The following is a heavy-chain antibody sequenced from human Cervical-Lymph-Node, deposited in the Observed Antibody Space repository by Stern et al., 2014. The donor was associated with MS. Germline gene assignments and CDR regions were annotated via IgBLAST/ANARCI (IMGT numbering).Heavy chain of an antibody. CDR1: RGTFSSYA. J-gene: IGHJ4*02. CDR2: IIPIFGTA. D-gene: IGHD6-19*01. V-gene: IGHV1-69*01. Sequence: QVQLQQSGSEVKKPGSSVKGSCKASRGTFSSYAISLVRQAPGQGLEWMGGIIPIFGTANSAQKFQGRVTITADESTSTAYMELSSLRSEDTAVYYCAREDHSSGWYGYFDYWGQGTLVTVSS. CDR3: AREDHSSGWYGYFDY.